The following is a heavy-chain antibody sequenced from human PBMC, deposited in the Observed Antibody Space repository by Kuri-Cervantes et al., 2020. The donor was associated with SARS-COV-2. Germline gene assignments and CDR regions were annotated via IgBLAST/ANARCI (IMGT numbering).Heavy chain of an antibody. J-gene: IGHJ4*02. CDR3: AKSFTAGCFRRLDY. CDR1: GFSFSSYV. CDR2: INGDGGST. Sequence: GGSLRLSCSASGFSFSSYVMTWVRQAPGKGLEYVSTINGDGGSTYYADSVKGRFTISRDNSKNTLYLQMSSLRVEDTAVYFCAKSFTAGCFRRLDYWGQGTLVTVSS. V-gene: IGHV3-64D*06. D-gene: IGHD3-16*01.